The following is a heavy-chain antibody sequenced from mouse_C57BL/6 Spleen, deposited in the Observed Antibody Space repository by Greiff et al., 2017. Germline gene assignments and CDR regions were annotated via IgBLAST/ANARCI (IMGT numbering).Heavy chain of an antibody. CDR3: ARETGTNWFAY. CDR2: INPNNGGT. Sequence: DVQLQESGPELVKPGASVKMSCKASGYTFTDYNMHWVKQSHGKSLEWIGYINPNNGGTSYNQKFKGKATLTVNKSSSTAYMELRSLTSEDSAVYYCARETGTNWFAYWGQGTLVTVSA. V-gene: IGHV1-22*01. D-gene: IGHD4-1*01. CDR1: GYTFTDYN. J-gene: IGHJ3*01.